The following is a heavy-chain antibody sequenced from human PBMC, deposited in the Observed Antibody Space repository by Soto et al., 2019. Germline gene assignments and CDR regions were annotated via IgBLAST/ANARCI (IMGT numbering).Heavy chain of an antibody. J-gene: IGHJ6*02. CDR3: ARVRVPAAHHYYGMDV. D-gene: IGHD2-2*01. CDR1: GFTFSSYA. V-gene: IGHV3-30-3*01. Sequence: PGGSLRLSCAASGFTFSSYAMHWVRQAPGKGLEWVAVISYDGSNKYYADSVKGRFTISRDNPKNTLYLQMNSLRAEDTAVYYCARVRVPAAHHYYGMDVWGQGTTVTVSS. CDR2: ISYDGSNK.